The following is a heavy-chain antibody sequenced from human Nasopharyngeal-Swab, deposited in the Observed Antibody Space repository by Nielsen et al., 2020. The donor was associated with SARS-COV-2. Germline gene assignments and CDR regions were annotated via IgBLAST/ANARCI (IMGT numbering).Heavy chain of an antibody. Sequence: SETLSLTCTVSGASINSRCYYWSWIREPPWNGLDWIGYIYYSGSTYYDPSLKSRVTISMDTSKNHFSLNMTSVSSADTAVYYCARDTNYGGESLSGTFDIWGQGTMVTVSS. D-gene: IGHD4-23*01. CDR2: IYYSGST. CDR3: ARDTNYGGESLSGTFDI. CDR1: GASINSRCYY. V-gene: IGHV4-30-4*01. J-gene: IGHJ3*02.